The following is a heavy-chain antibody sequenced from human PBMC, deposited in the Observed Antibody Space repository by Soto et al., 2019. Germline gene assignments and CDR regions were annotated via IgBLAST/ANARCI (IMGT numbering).Heavy chain of an antibody. V-gene: IGHV3-73*01. CDR2: IRSKANSYAT. D-gene: IGHD6-13*01. Sequence: GSLRLSCAASGFTFSGSAMHWVRQASGKGLEWVGRIRSKANSYATAYAASVEGRFTISRDDSKNTAYLQMNSLKTEDTAVYYCTRSSLKIAAAAVYYHYGMDVWGQGTTVTVSS. J-gene: IGHJ6*02. CDR1: GFTFSGSA. CDR3: TRSSLKIAAAAVYYHYGMDV.